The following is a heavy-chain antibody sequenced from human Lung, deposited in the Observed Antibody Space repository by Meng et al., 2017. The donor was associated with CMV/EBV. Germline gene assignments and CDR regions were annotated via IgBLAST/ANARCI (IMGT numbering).Heavy chain of an antibody. CDR1: GGTFSSYA. V-gene: IGHV1-69*05. CDR3: ARVTIFGAYGMDV. J-gene: IGHJ6*02. D-gene: IGHD3-3*01. CDR2: IIPIFGTA. Sequence: SVKVSCKASGGTFSSYAISWVRQAPGQGLEWMGGIIPIFGTANYAQKFQGRVTITTDESTSTAYMELSSLRSEDAAVYYCARVTIFGAYGMDVWGQGTTVTVSS.